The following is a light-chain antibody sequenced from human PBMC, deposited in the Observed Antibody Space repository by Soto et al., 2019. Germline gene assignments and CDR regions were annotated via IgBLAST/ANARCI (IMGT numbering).Light chain of an antibody. CDR3: QQSYSSLWT. Sequence: DIHMTQSPSSLSASVGDRVTITCRASQSISTSLNWYQQEVGKAPKLLIYSASTLQSGVPSRFSGSGSGTDFTLTISSLQPEDFATYYCQQSYSSLWTFGQGTKVDIK. CDR2: SAS. CDR1: QSISTS. J-gene: IGKJ1*01. V-gene: IGKV1-39*01.